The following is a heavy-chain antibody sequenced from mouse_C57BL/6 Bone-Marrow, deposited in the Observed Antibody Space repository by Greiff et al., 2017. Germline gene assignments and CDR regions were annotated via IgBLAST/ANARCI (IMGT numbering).Heavy chain of an antibody. Sequence: EVKLVESGGDLVKPGGSLTLSCAASGFTFSSYGMSWVRQTPDKRLEWVATISSGGSYTYYPDSVKGRFTISRDNAKNTLYLQMSSLKSEDADMYYCARLAAYWGQGTLVTVSA. CDR1: GFTFSSYG. CDR2: ISSGGSYT. J-gene: IGHJ3*01. V-gene: IGHV5-6*01. CDR3: ARLAAY.